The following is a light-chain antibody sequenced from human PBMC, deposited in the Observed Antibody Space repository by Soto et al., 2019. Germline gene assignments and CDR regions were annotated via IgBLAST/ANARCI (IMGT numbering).Light chain of an antibody. CDR3: RSYAGSNIV. CDR2: EVN. CDR1: SSDVGGYNF. Sequence: QSALTQPPSASGSPGQSVTVSCTGTSSDVGGYNFVSWYQLHPGKAPKLMIYEVNKRPSGVPARFSGSKSGNTASLTVSGLQAEDEADYYCRSYAGSNIVFGGGTKRTVL. J-gene: IGLJ2*01. V-gene: IGLV2-8*01.